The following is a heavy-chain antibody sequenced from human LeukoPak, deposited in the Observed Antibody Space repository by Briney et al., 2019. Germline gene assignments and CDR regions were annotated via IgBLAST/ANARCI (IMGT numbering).Heavy chain of an antibody. CDR2: IYPSGGT. Sequence: SETLSLTCTVSGGPIDSYYWSWIRLPLGKGLEWIGYIYPSGGTHYNPSLLSRVSMSVDTSKNQFSLKVRSATAADTAVYFCARRIVAGATNSHWFDPWGQGTLVTVSS. CDR3: ARRIVAGATNSHWFDP. D-gene: IGHD2-21*01. CDR1: GGPIDSYY. V-gene: IGHV4-4*09. J-gene: IGHJ5*02.